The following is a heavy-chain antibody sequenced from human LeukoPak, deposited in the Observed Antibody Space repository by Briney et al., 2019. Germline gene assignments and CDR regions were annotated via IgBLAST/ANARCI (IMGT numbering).Heavy chain of an antibody. CDR3: ARLIFGVVIMTFDY. CDR1: GGSISSFY. CDR2: IYYSGST. V-gene: IGHV4-59*08. D-gene: IGHD3-3*01. J-gene: IGHJ4*02. Sequence: PSETLSLTCTVSGGSISSFYWSWIRQPPGKGLEWIGYIYYSGSTYYNPSLKSRVTISVDTSKNQFSLELSSVTAADTAVYYCARLIFGVVIMTFDYWGQGTLVTVSS.